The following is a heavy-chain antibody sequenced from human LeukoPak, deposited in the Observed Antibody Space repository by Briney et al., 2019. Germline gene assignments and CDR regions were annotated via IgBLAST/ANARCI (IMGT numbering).Heavy chain of an antibody. J-gene: IGHJ4*02. V-gene: IGHV3-23*01. CDR1: GFTFSSYW. D-gene: IGHD4-17*01. CDR3: AKALYTADYGTPFDY. Sequence: GGSLRLSCAASGFTFSSYWMHWVRQAPGKGLEWVSGISGSSGSTFYADSVKGRFTISSDNSKNTVYLQMNSLRADDTAVYHCAKALYTADYGTPFDYWGQGTLVTVSS. CDR2: ISGSSGST.